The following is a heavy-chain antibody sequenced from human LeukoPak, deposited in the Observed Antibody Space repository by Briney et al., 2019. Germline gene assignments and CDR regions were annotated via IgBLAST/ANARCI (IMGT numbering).Heavy chain of an antibody. J-gene: IGHJ4*02. CDR3: ARDPPFIIGTTFFDY. CDR2: ISTSSTYI. V-gene: IGHV3-21*01. CDR1: GFTFSSYS. D-gene: IGHD1-20*01. Sequence: GGSLRLSCAASGFTFSSYSMNWVRQAPGKGLEWVSSISTSSTYIYYADSVKGRFTISRDNAKNSLYLQMNSLRAEDTAVYYCARDPPFIIGTTFFDYWGQGTLVTASS.